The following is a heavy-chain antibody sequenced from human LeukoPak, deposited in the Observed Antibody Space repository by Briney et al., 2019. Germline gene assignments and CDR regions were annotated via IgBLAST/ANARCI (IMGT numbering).Heavy chain of an antibody. CDR1: GGSISSYY. D-gene: IGHD3-9*01. V-gene: IGHV4-59*08. Sequence: SSETLSLTCTVSGGSISSYYWSWIRQPPGKGLEWIGYIYYSGSTNYNPSLKSRVTISVDTSKNQFSLKLSSVTAADTAVYYCARSYYDILTGLAGGFDYWGQGTLVTVSS. J-gene: IGHJ4*02. CDR3: ARSYYDILTGLAGGFDY. CDR2: IYYSGST.